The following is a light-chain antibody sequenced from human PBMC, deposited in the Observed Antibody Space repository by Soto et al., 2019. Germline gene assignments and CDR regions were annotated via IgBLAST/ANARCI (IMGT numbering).Light chain of an antibody. Sequence: DIQVTQSPSSLTASVGATLSIICRASQSISTYLNWWQHKPGTAPRLLISSASNLHTGVPSRFSGSGSGAAFTRTIRSLQPEDSETYFCQQNFNIILTCGGGTKWIS. J-gene: IGKJ4*01. CDR2: SAS. CDR3: QQNFNIILT. CDR1: QSISTY. V-gene: IGKV1-39*01.